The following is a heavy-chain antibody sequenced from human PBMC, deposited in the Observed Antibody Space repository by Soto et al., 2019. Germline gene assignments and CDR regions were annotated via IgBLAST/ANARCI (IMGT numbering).Heavy chain of an antibody. CDR1: GGSISSSSYS. Sequence: SETLSLTCTVSGGSISSSSYSWGWIRQPPGKGLEWIGSIYYSGSTYYNPSLKSRVTISVDTSKNQFSLKLSSVTAADTAVYYCARRDSNYVFNWFDPWGQGTLVTVSS. D-gene: IGHD4-4*01. CDR2: IYYSGST. V-gene: IGHV4-39*01. J-gene: IGHJ5*02. CDR3: ARRDSNYVFNWFDP.